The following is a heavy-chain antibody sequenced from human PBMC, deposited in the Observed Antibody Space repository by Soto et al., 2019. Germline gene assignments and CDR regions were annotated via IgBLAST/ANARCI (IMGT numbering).Heavy chain of an antibody. V-gene: IGHV2-5*02. CDR2: IYWDDDT. J-gene: IGHJ4*02. CDR1: GFSLITSGVG. CDR3: AHTMAPRIFDS. Sequence: QITLKEAGPTLVKPTQTLMLTCSFSGFSLITSGVGVGWIRQPPGKALEWLALIYWDDDTGYSTSLRSRLTITKDTSRNQVVLTMTNMDPADTATYYCAHTMAPRIFDSWGQGTLVTVSS.